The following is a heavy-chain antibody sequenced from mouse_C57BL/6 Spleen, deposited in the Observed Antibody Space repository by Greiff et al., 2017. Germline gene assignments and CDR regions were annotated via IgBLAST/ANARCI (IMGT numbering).Heavy chain of an antibody. CDR1: GYTFTSYW. V-gene: IGHV1-5*01. CDR3: TRTGLYYGDAYAIDD. CDR2: IYPGNSDT. D-gene: IGHD2-13*01. J-gene: IGHJ4*01. Sequence: VQLQQSGTVLARPGASVKMSCKTSGYTFTSYWMHWVKQRPGQGLEWIGAIYPGNSDTSYNQKFKGKAKLTAVTSASTAYMELSSLTNEDSAMYYCTRTGLYYGDAYAIDDWGQGTSLTVSS.